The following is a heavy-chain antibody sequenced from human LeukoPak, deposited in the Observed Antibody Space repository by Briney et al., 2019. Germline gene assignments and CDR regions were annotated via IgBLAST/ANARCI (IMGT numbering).Heavy chain of an antibody. CDR1: GFTFSSYA. J-gene: IGHJ3*02. CDR3: AREGFGSYVFDI. Sequence: TGGSLRFSCAVSGFTFSSYAMRWARQAPGKGMEWVAVISNDGSNKYYADSVKGRFTISRDNSKNTLYLQMNSLTAEDTALYYCAREGFGSYVFDIWGQGTMVTVSS. V-gene: IGHV3-30-3*01. D-gene: IGHD3-10*01. CDR2: ISNDGSNK.